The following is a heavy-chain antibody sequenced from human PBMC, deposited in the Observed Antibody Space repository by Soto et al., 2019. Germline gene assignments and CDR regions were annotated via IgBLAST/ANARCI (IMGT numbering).Heavy chain of an antibody. V-gene: IGHV1-3*01. CDR1: GYTFTRYS. Sequence: QVHIVRSGAEVKQPGASVKVSCKTSGYTFTRYSIHWVCQAPGHRPEWLGRSHPAEGKTIDSQMFQGKVTFTRDISETTGYMELSRLLVADTAVYYWASQLFHGLIPTAPGGRYFDNWGQGSLVIAST. CDR3: ASQLFHGLIPTAPGGRYFDN. J-gene: IGHJ4*02. D-gene: IGHD2-21*01. CDR2: SHPAEGKT.